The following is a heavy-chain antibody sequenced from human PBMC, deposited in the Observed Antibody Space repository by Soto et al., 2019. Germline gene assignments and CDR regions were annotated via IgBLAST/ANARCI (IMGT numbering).Heavy chain of an antibody. V-gene: IGHV3-48*02. CDR3: ARDGGAEIDY. D-gene: IGHD3-16*01. CDR1: GFTFSDYN. CDR2: IDIFSATI. Sequence: EVQLVESGGGLVQPGGSLRLSCAASGFTFSDYNMIWVRQAPGKGLQWVSYIDIFSATIYYADSVRGRFTISRDNAKNSLYLQMNSLRDEDTAVYYCARDGGAEIDYWGQGTLVTVSS. J-gene: IGHJ4*02.